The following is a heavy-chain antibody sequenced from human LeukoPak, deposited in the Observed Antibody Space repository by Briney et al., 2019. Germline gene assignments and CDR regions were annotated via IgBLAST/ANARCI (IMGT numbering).Heavy chain of an antibody. CDR1: GDSTSSSNYY. J-gene: IGHJ4*02. Sequence: PSETLSLTCTVSGDSTSSSNYYWGWIRQPPGKGLEWIGSMYYGGNTYYNPSLKSRVTISVDKSKNQVSLKLSSVTAADTAVYYCARVRDIIGTTTGLDYWGQGTLVTVSS. CDR2: MYYGGNT. D-gene: IGHD1-20*01. CDR3: ARVRDIIGTTTGLDY. V-gene: IGHV4-39*07.